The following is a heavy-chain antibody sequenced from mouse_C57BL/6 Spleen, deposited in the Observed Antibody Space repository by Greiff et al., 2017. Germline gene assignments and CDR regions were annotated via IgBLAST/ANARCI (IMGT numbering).Heavy chain of an antibody. D-gene: IGHD1-1*01. Sequence: QVQLQQSGPELVKPGASVKISCKASGYAFSSSWMNWVKQRPGKGLEWIGRIYPGDGDTNYNGKFKGKATLTADKSSSTAYMQLSSLTSEDSAVYFCAHYGRAMDYWGQVTSVTVSS. CDR3: AHYGRAMDY. J-gene: IGHJ4*01. CDR1: GYAFSSSW. V-gene: IGHV1-82*01. CDR2: IYPGDGDT.